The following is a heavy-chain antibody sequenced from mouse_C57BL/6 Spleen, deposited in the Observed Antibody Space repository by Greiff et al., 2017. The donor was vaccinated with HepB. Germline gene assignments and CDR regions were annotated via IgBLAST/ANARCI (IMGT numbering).Heavy chain of an antibody. Sequence: QVQLQQPGAELVMPGASVKLSCKASGYTFTSYWMHWVKQRPGQGLEWIGEIDPSDSYTNYNQKFKGKSTLTVDKSSSTAYMQLSSLTSEDSAVYYCARRSHSSGSRFDYWGQGTTLTVSS. D-gene: IGHD3-2*02. CDR2: IDPSDSYT. J-gene: IGHJ2*01. V-gene: IGHV1-69*01. CDR3: ARRSHSSGSRFDY. CDR1: GYTFTSYW.